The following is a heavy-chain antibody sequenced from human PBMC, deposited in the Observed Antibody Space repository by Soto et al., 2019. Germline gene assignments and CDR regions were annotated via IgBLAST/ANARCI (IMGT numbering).Heavy chain of an antibody. V-gene: IGHV3-23*01. Sequence: VGSLRVSCAGSGFTSSSYGMSWVRHAPGKGLEWVSAISGSGGSTYYADSVKGRFTISRDNSKNTLYLQMNSLRAEDTAVYYCAKEAPYSSSWYFNWFDPWGQGTLVTVSS. CDR1: GFTSSSYG. CDR2: ISGSGGST. CDR3: AKEAPYSSSWYFNWFDP. D-gene: IGHD6-13*01. J-gene: IGHJ5*02.